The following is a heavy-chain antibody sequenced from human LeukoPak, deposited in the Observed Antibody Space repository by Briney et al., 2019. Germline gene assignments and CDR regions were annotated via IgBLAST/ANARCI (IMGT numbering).Heavy chain of an antibody. D-gene: IGHD3-10*01. J-gene: IGHJ5*02. CDR3: ARDWWYYGSGDWFDP. CDR2: INPNSGGT. Sequence: ASVKVSCKASGYTFTGYYMHWVRQAPGQGLEWMGWINPNSGGTNYAQKFQGRVTMTRDTSISTAYMELSRLRSDDTAVYYCARDWWYYGSGDWFDPWGQGTLVTVSS. V-gene: IGHV1-2*02. CDR1: GYTFTGYY.